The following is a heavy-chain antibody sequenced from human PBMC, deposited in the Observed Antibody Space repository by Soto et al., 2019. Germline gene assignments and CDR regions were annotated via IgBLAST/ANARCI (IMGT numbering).Heavy chain of an antibody. Sequence: GGSLRLSCAASGFTFSSYSMNWVRQAPGKGLEWVSYISSSSSTIYYADSVKGRFTISRDNAKNSLYLQMNSLRDEDTAVYYCARVLLHCSGGSCYFDYWGQETLVTVSS. V-gene: IGHV3-48*02. J-gene: IGHJ4*02. CDR2: ISSSSSTI. CDR1: GFTFSSYS. CDR3: ARVLLHCSGGSCYFDY. D-gene: IGHD2-15*01.